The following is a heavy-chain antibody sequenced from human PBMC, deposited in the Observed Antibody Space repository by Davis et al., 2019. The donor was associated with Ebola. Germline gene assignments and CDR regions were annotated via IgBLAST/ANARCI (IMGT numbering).Heavy chain of an antibody. Sequence: GESLKISCAASGFTFSSYSMNWVRQAPGKGLEWVSAISETGSSTYNADSVKGRFTISRDNPKNTLYLQMNSLRAEDTAVYYCVKDRGYSSSWYWIGGYWGQGTLVTVSS. J-gene: IGHJ4*02. D-gene: IGHD6-13*01. CDR3: VKDRGYSSSWYWIGGY. CDR2: ISETGSST. V-gene: IGHV3-23*01. CDR1: GFTFSSYS.